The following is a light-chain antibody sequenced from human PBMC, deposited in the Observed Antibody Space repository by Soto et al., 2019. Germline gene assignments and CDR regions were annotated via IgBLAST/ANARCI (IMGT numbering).Light chain of an antibody. Sequence: EIQMTQSPSTLSASVGDRATITCRASQSISSWLAWYQQKPGKAPKLLIYDASSLESGVPSRFSGSGSGTDFTLTNSSLQPDDFATYYYQHDNSYSYTFGQGTKLEIK. CDR2: DAS. V-gene: IGKV1-5*01. J-gene: IGKJ2*01. CDR1: QSISSW. CDR3: QHDNSYSYT.